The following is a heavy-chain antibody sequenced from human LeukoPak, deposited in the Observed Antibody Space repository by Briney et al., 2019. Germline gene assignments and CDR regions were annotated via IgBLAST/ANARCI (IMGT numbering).Heavy chain of an antibody. V-gene: IGHV4-61*01. J-gene: IGHJ5*02. D-gene: IGHD6-19*01. CDR1: GDPVSRDSYY. CDR2: VYHTGST. CDR3: ARGFASGWYSRYDP. Sequence: PSETLSLTCTVSGDPVSRDSYYWSRIRQPPGKELVWIGYVYHTGSTNYNPSLKSRVTISVDTSKNEFSLKMTSVTAADTAVYYCARGFASGWYSRYDPWGQGTLVTVSS.